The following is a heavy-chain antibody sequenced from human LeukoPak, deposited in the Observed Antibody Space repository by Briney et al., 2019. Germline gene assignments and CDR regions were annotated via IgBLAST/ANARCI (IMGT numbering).Heavy chain of an antibody. V-gene: IGHV3-33*01. D-gene: IGHD6-13*01. J-gene: IGHJ4*02. CDR3: ARDRGSSGWCYRY. CDR2: IWCDGSNK. Sequence: GGSLRLSCAASGFTFSSYGMHWVRQAPGKGLEWVAVIWCDGSNKYYADSVKGRFTISRDNSKNTLYLQMNSLRAEDTAVYYCARDRGSSGWCYRYWGQGTLVTVSS. CDR1: GFTFSSYG.